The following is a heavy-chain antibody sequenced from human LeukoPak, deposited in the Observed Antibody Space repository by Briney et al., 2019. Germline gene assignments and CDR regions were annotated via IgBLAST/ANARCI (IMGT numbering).Heavy chain of an antibody. J-gene: IGHJ5*02. V-gene: IGHV4-59*11. CDR3: ARELWFVNAPGSWFDP. CDR1: GGSISSHY. Sequence: SETLSLTSTVSGGSISSHYWSWIRQPPGKGLEWIGYIYYSGSTNYNPSLKSRVTISVDKSKNQFSLRLTSVTAADTAVYYCARELWFVNAPGSWFDPWGQGTLVTVSS. CDR2: IYYSGST. D-gene: IGHD3-10*01.